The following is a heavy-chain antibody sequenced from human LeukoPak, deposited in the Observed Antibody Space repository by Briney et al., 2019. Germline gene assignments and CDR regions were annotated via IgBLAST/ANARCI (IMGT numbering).Heavy chain of an antibody. D-gene: IGHD3-22*01. Sequence: SVKVSCKASGGTFSSYAISWVRQAPGQGLEWMGGIIPIFGTANYAQKFQGKVTITADESTSTAYMELSSLRSEDTAEYYCASHRYDSKPDFDYWGQGTLVTVSS. J-gene: IGHJ4*02. V-gene: IGHV1-69*13. CDR3: ASHRYDSKPDFDY. CDR1: GGTFSSYA. CDR2: IIPIFGTA.